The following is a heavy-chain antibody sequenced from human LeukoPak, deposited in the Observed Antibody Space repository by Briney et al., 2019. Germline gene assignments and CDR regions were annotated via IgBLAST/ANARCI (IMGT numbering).Heavy chain of an antibody. CDR3: ANRGSVGPY. D-gene: IGHD1-26*01. CDR1: GFTFSSYA. CDR2: ISGSSDST. Sequence: GGSLRLSCAASGFTFSSYAMSWVRQAPGKGLEWVSIISGSSDSTYYADSVKGRFTISRDNSKNTLYLQMNSLRAEDTAVYYCANRGSVGPYWGQGTLVTVSS. V-gene: IGHV3-23*01. J-gene: IGHJ4*02.